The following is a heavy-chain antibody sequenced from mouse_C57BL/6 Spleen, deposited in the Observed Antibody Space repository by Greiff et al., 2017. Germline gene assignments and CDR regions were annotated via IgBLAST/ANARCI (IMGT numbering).Heavy chain of an antibody. D-gene: IGHD2-5*01. V-gene: IGHV1-80*01. CDR3: ARDYSNYGRSRDY. CDR1: GYTFTSYW. CDR2: LYPGDGDT. Sequence: VQLPQSGAELVKPGASVKISCKASGYTFTSYWMNWVKPRPGQGLEWIGKLYPGDGDTNYNRKFKGKATLTADKSSSTAYMQLSSLTSEDSAVYGGARDYSNYGRSRDYWGQGTSVTVSS. J-gene: IGHJ4*01.